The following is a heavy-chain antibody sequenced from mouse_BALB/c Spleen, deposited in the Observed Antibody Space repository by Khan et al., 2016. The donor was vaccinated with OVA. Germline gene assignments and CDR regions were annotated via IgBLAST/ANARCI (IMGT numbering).Heavy chain of an antibody. D-gene: IGHD3-1*01. CDR3: AGRGAARATWDYFDY. CDR2: IYPGGGYT. Sequence: VQLQESGAELVRPGTSVKMSCKAAGYTFTNYWIGWVKQRPGHGLEWIGDIYPGGGYTNYNEKFKGKATLTADTSSSTAYMQVSSLTSEDSAIYYCAGRGAARATWDYFDYWGQGTTLTVSS. CDR1: GYTFTNYW. J-gene: IGHJ2*01. V-gene: IGHV1-63*02.